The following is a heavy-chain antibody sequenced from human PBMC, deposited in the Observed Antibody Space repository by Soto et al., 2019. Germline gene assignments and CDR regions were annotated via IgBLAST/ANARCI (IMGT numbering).Heavy chain of an antibody. D-gene: IGHD4-17*01. CDR1: GYSFRDFY. Sequence: ASVKVSCKASGYSFRDFYMHWVRQAPGHGLEWVGWINPTRGGTNFAQKFQGRVTMTRDTSISTAYMELSRLRSDDTAVYYCARGLRLGRTVSTHFAYWGQGTLVTVSS. CDR3: ARGLRLGRTVSTHFAY. CDR2: INPTRGGT. V-gene: IGHV1-2*02. J-gene: IGHJ4*02.